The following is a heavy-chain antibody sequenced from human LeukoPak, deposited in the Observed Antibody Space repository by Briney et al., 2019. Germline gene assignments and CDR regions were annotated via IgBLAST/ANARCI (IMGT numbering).Heavy chain of an antibody. CDR1: GASIRNTSIVY. CDR3: AAGTAVAGPFAS. Sequence: SETLPLTCSVSGASIRNTSIVYWGWIRQPPGKGLEWIGSIYYSGHTYYNPSLNSRVTISVDTSRNLFSLRMTSVPATDTAIYYCAAGTAVAGPFASWGQGALVTVSS. CDR2: IYYSGHT. V-gene: IGHV4-39*02. D-gene: IGHD6-19*01. J-gene: IGHJ4*02.